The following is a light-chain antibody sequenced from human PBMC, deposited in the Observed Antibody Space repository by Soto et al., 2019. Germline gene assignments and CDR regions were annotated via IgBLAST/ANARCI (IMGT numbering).Light chain of an antibody. Sequence: EIVLTQSPGTLSFSPGERATLSCRASQSVSSSYLAWYQQKPGQAPRLLIYGASSRATGIPDRFSGSGSGTDFTLTISRLEPEDFAVYYCQLYGSSPTWTFGQGTKVEI. CDR1: QSVSSSY. V-gene: IGKV3-20*01. CDR2: GAS. J-gene: IGKJ1*01. CDR3: QLYGSSPTWT.